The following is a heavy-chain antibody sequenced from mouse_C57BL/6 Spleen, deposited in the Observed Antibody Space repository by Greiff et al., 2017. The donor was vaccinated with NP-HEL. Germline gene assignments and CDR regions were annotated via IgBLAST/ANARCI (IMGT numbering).Heavy chain of an antibody. Sequence: EVKLMESGPGLVKPSQSLSLTCSVTGYSITSGYYWNWIRQFPGNKLEWMGYISYDGSNNYNPSLKNRISITRDTSKNQFFLKLNSVTTEDTATYYCARAWYYGSSYVDYAMDYWGQGTSVTVSS. V-gene: IGHV3-6*01. CDR2: ISYDGSN. CDR3: ARAWYYGSSYVDYAMDY. CDR1: GYSITSGYY. J-gene: IGHJ4*01. D-gene: IGHD1-1*01.